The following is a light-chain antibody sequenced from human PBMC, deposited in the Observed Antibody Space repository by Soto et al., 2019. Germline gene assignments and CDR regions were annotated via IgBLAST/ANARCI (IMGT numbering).Light chain of an antibody. CDR1: QGITSY. Sequence: DIQLTQSPSFLSASVGDRVTITCRASQGITSYLSWYQQKPGKAPKLLIYAASTLQRRVPSRFSGSGSGTEVSLTISSLQQADFATYYCRQLNWNHPWTFGQGTQVEIK. CDR3: RQLNWNHPWT. J-gene: IGKJ1*01. CDR2: AAS. V-gene: IGKV1-9*01.